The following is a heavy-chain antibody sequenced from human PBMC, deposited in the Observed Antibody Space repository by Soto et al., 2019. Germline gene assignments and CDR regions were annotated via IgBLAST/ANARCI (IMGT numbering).Heavy chain of an antibody. CDR3: AKPLSPFSSSYIDY. Sequence: PGESLKISCKGSGYSFAVYWITWVLQKPGKGLEWMGRIDPSDSQTYYSPSFRGHVTISATKSITTVFLQWSSLRAEDTAVYYCAKPLSPFSSSYIDYWAQGTLVTVSS. V-gene: IGHV5-10-1*01. CDR1: GYSFAVYW. CDR2: IDPSDSQT. D-gene: IGHD3-22*01. J-gene: IGHJ4*02.